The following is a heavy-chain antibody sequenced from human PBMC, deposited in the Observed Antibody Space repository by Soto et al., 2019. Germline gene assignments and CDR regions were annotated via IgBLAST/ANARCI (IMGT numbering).Heavy chain of an antibody. J-gene: IGHJ4*02. D-gene: IGHD3-9*01. V-gene: IGHV6-1*01. Sequence: SQTLSLTCAISGDSVSSNSAAWNWIRQSPSRGLEWLGRTYYRSKWYNDYAVSVKSRITINPDTSKNQFSLQLNSVTPEDTAVYYCAKSFHAILTGYRVFDYWGQGTLVTVSS. CDR3: AKSFHAILTGYRVFDY. CDR2: TYYRSKWYN. CDR1: GDSVSSNSAA.